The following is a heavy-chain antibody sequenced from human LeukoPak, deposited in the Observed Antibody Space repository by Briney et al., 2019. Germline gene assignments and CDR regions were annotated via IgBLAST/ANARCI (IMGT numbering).Heavy chain of an antibody. CDR1: GGSISSSSCY. J-gene: IGHJ4*02. Sequence: SETLSLTCTVSGGSISSSSCYWGWIRQPPGKGLEWIGSVYYSGTTYYNPSLKSRLTISVDTSNDQFSLRLRSVTAADTAVYYCARHRATVIADFDYWGQGTPVTVSS. CDR2: VYYSGTT. D-gene: IGHD4-11*01. V-gene: IGHV4-39*01. CDR3: ARHRATVIADFDY.